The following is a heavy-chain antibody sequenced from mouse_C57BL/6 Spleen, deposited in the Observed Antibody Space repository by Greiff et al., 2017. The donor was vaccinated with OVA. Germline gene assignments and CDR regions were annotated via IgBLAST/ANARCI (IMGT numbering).Heavy chain of an antibody. CDR2: IDPSDSYT. D-gene: IGHD1-1*02. V-gene: IGHV1-69*01. J-gene: IGHJ1*03. Sequence: QVQLQQPGAELVMPGASVKLSCKASGYTFTSYWMHWVKQRPGQGLEWIGEIDPSDSYTNYNQKFKGKSTLTVDKSSSTAYMQLSSLTSEDSAVYYCARWGGNYWYFDVCGTGTTVTVSS. CDR1: GYTFTSYW. CDR3: ARWGGNYWYFDV.